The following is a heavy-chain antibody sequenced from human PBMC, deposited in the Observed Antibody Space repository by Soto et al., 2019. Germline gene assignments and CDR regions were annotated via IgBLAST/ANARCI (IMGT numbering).Heavy chain of an antibody. Sequence: ASVKVSCKASGYTFTSYDINWVRQATGQGLEWMGWMNPNSGNTGYAQKFQGRVTMTRNTSISTAYMELSSLRSEDTAVYYCARYYDFRSGYYTWYYGMDVWGQGTTVTVSS. CDR2: MNPNSGNT. J-gene: IGHJ6*02. CDR3: ARYYDFRSGYYTWYYGMDV. D-gene: IGHD3-3*01. CDR1: GYTFTSYD. V-gene: IGHV1-8*01.